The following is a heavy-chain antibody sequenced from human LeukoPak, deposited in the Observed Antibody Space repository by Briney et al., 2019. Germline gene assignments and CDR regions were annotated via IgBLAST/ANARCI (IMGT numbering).Heavy chain of an antibody. D-gene: IGHD5-18*01. V-gene: IGHV3-9*01. Sequence: GGSLRLSCAASGFTFGDYAMHWVRQAPGKGLEWVSGISWKSGSIGYADSVKGRFTISRDNAKNSLFLQMNSLRPEDTALYYCAKDEGIQVWTYAAVYWGQGTLVTDSS. CDR3: AKDEGIQVWTYAAVY. CDR1: GFTFGDYA. CDR2: ISWKSGSI. J-gene: IGHJ4*02.